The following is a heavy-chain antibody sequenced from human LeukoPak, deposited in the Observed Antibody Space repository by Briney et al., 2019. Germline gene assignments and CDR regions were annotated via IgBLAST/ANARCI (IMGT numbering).Heavy chain of an antibody. CDR2: INPSGGST. D-gene: IGHD3-22*01. V-gene: IGHV1-46*01. CDR3: ARDAAYYYDSSGYPHAFDI. Sequence: ASXXVSCKASGYTFISYYMHWVRQAPGQGREWMGGINPSGGSTTYAQKFQGRVTMTRDTSTRTDYMELSSLRSEDTAVYYCARDAAYYYDSSGYPHAFDIWGQGTMVTVSS. CDR1: GYTFISYY. J-gene: IGHJ3*02.